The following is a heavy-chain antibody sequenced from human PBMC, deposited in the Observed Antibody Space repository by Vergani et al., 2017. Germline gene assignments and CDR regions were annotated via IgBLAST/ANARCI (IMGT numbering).Heavy chain of an antibody. CDR1: GFTFSACP. D-gene: IGHD2-2*02. CDR2: ISGSGGST. CDR3: AKDDIGCSSTSCYTSDAFDI. J-gene: IGHJ3*02. V-gene: IGHV3-23*01. Sequence: EVQLLQSGGGVIQPGGSVRLSCAASGFTFSACPMTWVRQAPGKGLEWVSAISGSGGSTYYADSVKGRFTISRDNSKNTLYLQMNSLRAEDTAVYYCAKDDIGCSSTSCYTSDAFDIWGQGTMVTVSS.